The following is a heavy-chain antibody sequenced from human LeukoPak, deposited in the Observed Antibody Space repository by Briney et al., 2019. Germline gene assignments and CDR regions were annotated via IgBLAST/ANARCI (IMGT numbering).Heavy chain of an antibody. CDR2: INHSGST. CDR3: ARQRTAIDY. V-gene: IGHV4-34*01. J-gene: IGHJ4*02. D-gene: IGHD5-18*01. Sequence: PSETLSLTCAVYGGSFSGYYWSWIRQPPGKGLEWIGEINHSGSTNYNPSLKSRVTISVDTSKNQFSLKLSSVTAADTAVYYCARQRTAIDYWGQGTLVTVSS. CDR1: GGSFSGYY.